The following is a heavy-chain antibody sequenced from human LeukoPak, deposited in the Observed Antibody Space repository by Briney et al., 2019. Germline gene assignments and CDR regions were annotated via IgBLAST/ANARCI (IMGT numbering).Heavy chain of an antibody. D-gene: IGHD2-2*01. CDR2: IYYSGST. Sequence: SETLSLTCTVSGGSISSGGYYWSWIRQHPGKGLEWIGYIYYSGSTYYNPSLKSRVTISVYTSKNQFSLKLSSVTAADTAVYYCARYKGYCSSTSCSSHYYYGMDVWGQGTTVTVSS. CDR1: GGSISSGGYY. V-gene: IGHV4-31*03. J-gene: IGHJ6*02. CDR3: ARYKGYCSSTSCSSHYYYGMDV.